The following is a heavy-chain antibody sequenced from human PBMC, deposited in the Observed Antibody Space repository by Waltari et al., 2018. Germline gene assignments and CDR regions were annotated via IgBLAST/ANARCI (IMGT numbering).Heavy chain of an antibody. V-gene: IGHV3-23*01. CDR3: AKDLMALYGMIDY. CDR2: IIGSVVST. Sequence: EVQLLESGGGLVQPGGSLRLSCAASGFTFSSYAMSWVRQEPGKGRGCASAIIGSVVSTYYACSGKGRFTISRDNSKNTLYLQMNSLRAEDTAVYYCAKDLMALYGMIDYWGQGTLVTVSS. D-gene: IGHD2-8*01. J-gene: IGHJ4*02. CDR1: GFTFSSYA.